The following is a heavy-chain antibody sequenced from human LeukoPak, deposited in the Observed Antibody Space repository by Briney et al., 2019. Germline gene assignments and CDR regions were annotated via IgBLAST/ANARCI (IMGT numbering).Heavy chain of an antibody. CDR3: VRGLRGHYVSYYFDY. Sequence: SETLSLTCTVSGDSISNYYWNWTRQSPGKGLQWIGYIYYSGTTNYNPSLKTRVTISVDTSKNQFSLKLSSVTAADTAVYYCVRGLRGHYVSYYFDYWGQGTLVIVSS. V-gene: IGHV4-59*01. D-gene: IGHD3-22*01. J-gene: IGHJ4*02. CDR2: IYYSGTT. CDR1: GDSISNYY.